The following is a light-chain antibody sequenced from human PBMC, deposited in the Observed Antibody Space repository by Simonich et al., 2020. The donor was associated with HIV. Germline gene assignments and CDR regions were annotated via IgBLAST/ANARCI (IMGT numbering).Light chain of an antibody. V-gene: IGKV1-5*03. Sequence: DIQMTQSPSTLSASVGDRVTITCRASQSINRYLTWYQQKPGKAPKLLIYKASSLESGVPSRFIGSGSGTEFTLTISSLQPDDFATYYCQQYNSYSPWTFGQGTKVEIK. CDR2: KAS. CDR1: QSINRY. J-gene: IGKJ1*01. CDR3: QQYNSYSPWT.